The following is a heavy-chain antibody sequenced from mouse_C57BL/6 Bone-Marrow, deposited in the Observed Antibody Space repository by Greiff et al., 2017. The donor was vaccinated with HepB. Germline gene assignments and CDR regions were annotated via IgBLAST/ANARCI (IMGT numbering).Heavy chain of an antibody. V-gene: IGHV10-3*01. J-gene: IGHJ4*01. CDR3: VRGITTPRDYYAMDY. CDR2: IRSKISNYAT. CDR1: GFTFNTYA. Sequence: EVQVVESGGGLVQPKGSLKLSCAASGFTFNTYAMHWVRQAPGTGLEWVARIRSKISNYATYYADSVKDRFTISRDDSQSMLYLQMNNLKTEDTAMYYCVRGITTPRDYYAMDYWGQGTSVTVSS. D-gene: IGHD1-1*01.